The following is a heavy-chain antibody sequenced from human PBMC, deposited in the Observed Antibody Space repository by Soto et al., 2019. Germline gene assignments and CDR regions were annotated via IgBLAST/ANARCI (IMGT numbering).Heavy chain of an antibody. V-gene: IGHV1-69*02. D-gene: IGHD5-12*01. Sequence: SVKVSCKASGGTFSSYTISWVRQAPGQGLEWMGRIIPILGIANYAQKFQGRVTITADKSTSTAYMELSSLRSEDTAVYYCARVIVATKDGLGAFEIWGQGTMVTVSS. J-gene: IGHJ3*02. CDR1: GGTFSSYT. CDR2: IIPILGIA. CDR3: ARVIVATKDGLGAFEI.